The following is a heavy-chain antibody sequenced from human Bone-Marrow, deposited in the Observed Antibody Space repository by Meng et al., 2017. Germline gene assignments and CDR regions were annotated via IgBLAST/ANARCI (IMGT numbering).Heavy chain of an antibody. V-gene: IGHV3-53*02. Sequence: EVQLGGTGGGLRQPGKSLRTSCAASGFTVSGNYMTWGRQAPGKGLEWVSLIYGDGSTFYADSVRGRFTISRDNSKNTVYLQMNSLRLEDTAVYYCAGRAMGAAAYDYWGQGTLVTVSS. J-gene: IGHJ4*02. CDR3: AGRAMGAAAYDY. CDR2: IYGDGST. CDR1: GFTVSGNY. D-gene: IGHD6-13*01.